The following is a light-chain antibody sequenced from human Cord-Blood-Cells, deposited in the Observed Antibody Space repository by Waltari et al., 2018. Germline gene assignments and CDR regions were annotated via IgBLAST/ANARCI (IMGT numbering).Light chain of an antibody. CDR2: AAS. V-gene: IGKV1-39*01. CDR3: QQSYSTPLT. Sequence: DIQMTQSPSSLSASVGDRVTITCRASQSSRSYLNWYQQKPGKAPKLLIYAASSLQSGVPSRFSVSGSGTDFTLTISSLQPEDFATYYCQQSYSTPLTFGGGTKVEIK. CDR1: QSSRSY. J-gene: IGKJ4*01.